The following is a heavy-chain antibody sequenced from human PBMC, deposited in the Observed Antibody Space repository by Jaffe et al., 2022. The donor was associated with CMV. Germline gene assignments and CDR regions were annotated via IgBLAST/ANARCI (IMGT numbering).Heavy chain of an antibody. CDR3: VKDPLWGVGATGSNFDY. CDR1: GFTFTSHG. CDR2: ISSTGSST. V-gene: IGHV3-64D*06. D-gene: IGHD1-26*01. J-gene: IGHJ4*02. Sequence: EVQLVESGGGLVQPGGSLRLSCSASGFTFTSHGMHWVRQAPGKGLEHVSAISSTGSSTYYADSVKGRFTISRDNSKNTLFLQMSSLRPEDTAVYYCVKDPLWGVGATGSNFDYWGQGTLVSVSS.